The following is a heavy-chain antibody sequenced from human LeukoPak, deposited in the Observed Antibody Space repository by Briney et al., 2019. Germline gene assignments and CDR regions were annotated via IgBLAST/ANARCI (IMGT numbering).Heavy chain of an antibody. V-gene: IGHV3-23*01. Sequence: GGSLRLSCAASGFTFSSYGMSWVRQAPGKGLEWVSAISGSGGSTYYADSVKGRFTIARDDSKNTLYLQMNNLRAEDTAVYYCAKTTQGYFQHWGQGTLVTVSS. CDR1: GFTFSSYG. CDR2: ISGSGGST. D-gene: IGHD4-17*01. J-gene: IGHJ1*01. CDR3: AKTTQGYFQH.